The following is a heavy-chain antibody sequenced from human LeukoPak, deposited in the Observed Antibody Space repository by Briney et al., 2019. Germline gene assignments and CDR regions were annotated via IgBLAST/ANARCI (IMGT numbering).Heavy chain of an antibody. Sequence: SQTLSLTCTVSGGSISSGDYYWSWIRQPPGKGLAWIGYIYYSGSTYYNPSLKSRVTISVDTSKNQFSLKMSSETAADTAVYYCARTYYYDSSGYYPDYFNYWGQGTLVTVSS. V-gene: IGHV4-30-4*01. J-gene: IGHJ4*02. CDR1: GGSISSGDYY. CDR2: IYYSGST. D-gene: IGHD3-22*01. CDR3: ARTYYYDSSGYYPDYFNY.